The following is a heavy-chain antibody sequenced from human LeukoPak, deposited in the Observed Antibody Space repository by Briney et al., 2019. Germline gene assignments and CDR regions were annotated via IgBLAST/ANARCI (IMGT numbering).Heavy chain of an antibody. Sequence: PSETLSLTCTVSGGSISSGGYYWGWGRQHPGKGLEWIGYIYYSGTTYYNPSLKSRITISLDTSKNQVSLKLSSVTAADTAVYYCARDITMLRGDAFDIWGQGTMVTVSS. CDR3: ARDITMLRGDAFDI. D-gene: IGHD3-10*01. CDR1: GGSISSGGYY. J-gene: IGHJ3*02. CDR2: IYYSGTT. V-gene: IGHV4-31*03.